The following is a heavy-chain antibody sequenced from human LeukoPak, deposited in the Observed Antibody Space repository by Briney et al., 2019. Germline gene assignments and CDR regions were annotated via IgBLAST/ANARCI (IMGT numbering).Heavy chain of an antibody. CDR2: ISAYNGNT. Sequence: ASVKVSCKASGYTFTSYGISWVRQAPGQGLEWMGWISAYNGNTNYAQKLQGRVTMTTDTSTSTAYMELRSLRSDDTAVYYCAREGMVRGAWTLPPDAFDIWGQGTMVTVSS. CDR1: GYTFTSYG. V-gene: IGHV1-18*01. D-gene: IGHD3-10*01. CDR3: AREGMVRGAWTLPPDAFDI. J-gene: IGHJ3*02.